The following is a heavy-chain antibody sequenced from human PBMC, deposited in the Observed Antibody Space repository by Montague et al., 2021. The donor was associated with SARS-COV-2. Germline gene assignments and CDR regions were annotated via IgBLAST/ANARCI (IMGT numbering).Heavy chain of an antibody. Sequence: SLRLSCSASGFTFNTYYIHWVRQAPGKGLVWVSRINSDGSSTTYADSVKGRFTITRDNAKNTVYLQMNSLRAEDTAVYYCVRDREPWLLQYYFDYWGQGTLVTVSS. D-gene: IGHD6-19*01. V-gene: IGHV3-74*01. CDR1: GFTFNTYY. CDR3: VRDREPWLLQYYFDY. CDR2: INSDGSST. J-gene: IGHJ4*02.